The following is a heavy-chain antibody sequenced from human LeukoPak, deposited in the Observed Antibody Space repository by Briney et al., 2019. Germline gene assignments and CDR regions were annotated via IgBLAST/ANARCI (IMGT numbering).Heavy chain of an antibody. CDR3: ARVELLWFGELLGVNDY. CDR2: ISSSGSTI. J-gene: IGHJ4*02. V-gene: IGHV3-48*03. CDR1: GFTFSSYE. Sequence: PGGSLRLSCAASGFTFSSYEMNWVRQAPGEGLEWVSYISSSGSTIYYADSVKGRFTISRDNAKNSLYLQMNSLRAEDTAVYYCARVELLWFGELLGVNDYWGQGTLVTVSS. D-gene: IGHD3-10*01.